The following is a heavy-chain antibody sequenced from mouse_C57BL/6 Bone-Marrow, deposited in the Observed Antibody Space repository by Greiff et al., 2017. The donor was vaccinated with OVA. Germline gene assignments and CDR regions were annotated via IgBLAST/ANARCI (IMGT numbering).Heavy chain of an antibody. Sequence: EVKLMESGGGLVQPGGSLKLSCAASGFTFSDYGMAWVRQAPRKGPEWVAFISNLAYSIYYADTVTGRFTISRENAKNTLYLEMSSLRSEDTAMYYCARRGYYGSSYNYAMDYWGQGTSVTVSS. D-gene: IGHD1-1*01. V-gene: IGHV5-15*01. CDR1: GFTFSDYG. CDR2: ISNLAYSI. J-gene: IGHJ4*01. CDR3: ARRGYYGSSYNYAMDY.